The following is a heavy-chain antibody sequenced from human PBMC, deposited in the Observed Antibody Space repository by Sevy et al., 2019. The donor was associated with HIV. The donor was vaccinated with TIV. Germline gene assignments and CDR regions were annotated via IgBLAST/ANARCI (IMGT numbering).Heavy chain of an antibody. V-gene: IGHV3-33*01. Sequence: GGSLRLSCAASGFTFSSYGMHWVRQAPGKGLEWVALIWFDGSNTYYSDSVKGRFTLSRDIAKNTLHLQMNSLRAEDMAVYYCARDLEFYDYGDYGPAFMPDYWGQGTLVTVSS. CDR3: ARDLEFYDYGDYGPAFMPDY. CDR2: IWFDGSNT. CDR1: GFTFSSYG. D-gene: IGHD4-17*01. J-gene: IGHJ4*02.